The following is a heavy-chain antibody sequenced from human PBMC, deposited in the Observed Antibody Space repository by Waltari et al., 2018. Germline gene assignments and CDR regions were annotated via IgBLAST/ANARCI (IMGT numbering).Heavy chain of an antibody. V-gene: IGHV4-4*02. CDR3: ARDRGRGLYLDV. CDR1: GDSVTSANW. Sequence: QLHESGPGLVKPSGTLSLSCAVSGDSVTSANWWSGVRQSPPRGLEWIGQALSTGKTNYSPSFATRVTMSLYASNNLFSLKVTSATAADTAVYYCARDRGRGLYLDVWGPGTLVTVSP. D-gene: IGHD2-15*01. CDR2: ALSTGKT. J-gene: IGHJ4*02.